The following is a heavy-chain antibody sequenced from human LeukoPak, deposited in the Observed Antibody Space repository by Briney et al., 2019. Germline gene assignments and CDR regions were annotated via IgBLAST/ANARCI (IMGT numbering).Heavy chain of an antibody. D-gene: IGHD6-19*01. CDR3: ARGRPAPYSSGWYYFDY. Sequence: ASVKVSCKASGYTVTSYGISWVRQAPGQGLEWMGIINPSGGSTSYAQKFQGRVTMTRDTSTSTVYMELSSLRSEDTAVYYCARGRPAPYSSGWYYFDYWGQGTLVTVSS. CDR2: INPSGGST. CDR1: GYTVTSYG. V-gene: IGHV1-46*01. J-gene: IGHJ4*02.